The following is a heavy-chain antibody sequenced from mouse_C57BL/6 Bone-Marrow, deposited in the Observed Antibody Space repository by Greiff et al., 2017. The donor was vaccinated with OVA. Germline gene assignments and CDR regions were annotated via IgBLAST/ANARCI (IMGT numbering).Heavy chain of an antibody. CDR3: ALTHYFDV. D-gene: IGHD4-1*01. V-gene: IGHV1-81*01. CDR1: GYSLTSYG. Sequence: VQLKQSGAELAKPGASVKLSCKASGYSLTSYGLNWVKKSTGKGLEWIGEIYPRSGNTYYNEKFSGKATLTADKASSTAYMELRSLTSEVSAFYFCALTHYFDVWCTGTAVTVSS. J-gene: IGHJ1*03. CDR2: IYPRSGNT.